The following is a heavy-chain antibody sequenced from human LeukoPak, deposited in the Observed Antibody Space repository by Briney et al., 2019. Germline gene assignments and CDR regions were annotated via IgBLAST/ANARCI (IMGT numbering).Heavy chain of an antibody. D-gene: IGHD1-26*01. V-gene: IGHV3-30-3*01. J-gene: IGHJ4*02. CDR2: ISYDGTNE. CDR1: GFTFSSDA. Sequence: GGSLRLSCAASGFTFSSDAMHWVRQAPGKGLEWVALISYDGTNEYYADSVKGRFTISRDNSKNKLYLQMNSLRAEDTAVYYCARDKHGTLDYWGQGTLVTVSS. CDR3: ARDKHGTLDY.